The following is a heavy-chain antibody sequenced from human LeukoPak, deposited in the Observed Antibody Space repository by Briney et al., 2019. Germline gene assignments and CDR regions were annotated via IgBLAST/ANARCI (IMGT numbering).Heavy chain of an antibody. V-gene: IGHV4-59*08. CDR2: IYYSGST. D-gene: IGHD6-13*01. CDR1: GGSISSYY. CDR3: ARLTAGRYYYGMDV. J-gene: IGHJ6*02. Sequence: SETLSLTCTVSGGSISSYYWSWIRQPPGKGPEWIGYIYYSGSTNYNPSLKSRVTISVDTSKNQFSLKLSSVTAADTAVYYCARLTAGRYYYGMDVWGQGTTVTVSS.